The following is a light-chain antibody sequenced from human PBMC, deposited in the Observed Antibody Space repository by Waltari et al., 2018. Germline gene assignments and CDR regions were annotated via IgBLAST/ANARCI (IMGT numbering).Light chain of an antibody. CDR1: QSVGSTF. J-gene: IGKJ3*01. V-gene: IGKV3-20*01. CDR3: QQYGISPPFT. CDR2: GTS. Sequence: EIVLTQSPGTLSLSPGERATLSCRASQSVGSTFLVWYQQKPGQAPRRLIYGTSNRATGIPDRFSGSGSGTEFTLTISRLEPEDFAVYYCQQYGISPPFTFGPGTKVDIK.